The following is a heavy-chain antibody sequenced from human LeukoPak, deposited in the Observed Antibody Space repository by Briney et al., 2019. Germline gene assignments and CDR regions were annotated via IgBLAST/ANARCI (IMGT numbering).Heavy chain of an antibody. V-gene: IGHV3-23*01. CDR1: GFTFSSYA. D-gene: IGHD2-2*01. J-gene: IGHJ3*02. CDR2: ISGSGGST. CDR3: AKEIVVVPAARERDDAFDI. Sequence: GGSLRLSCAASGFTFSSYAMSWVRQAPGKGLEWVSAISGSGGSTYYADSVKGRFTISRDNSKNTLYLQMNSLRAEDTAVYYCAKEIVVVPAARERDDAFDIWGQGTMVTVSS.